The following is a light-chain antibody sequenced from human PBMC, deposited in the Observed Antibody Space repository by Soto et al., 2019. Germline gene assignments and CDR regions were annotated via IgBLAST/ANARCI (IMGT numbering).Light chain of an antibody. Sequence: QSALTQPASVSGSPGQSITISCTGTSSDVGGYNFVSWYQQHPGKAPKLMIYEVSHRPSGVSNRFSGSKSGNTASLTISGLQAEDEAVSYCSSYTSSSTLRGVFGGGTKVTVL. V-gene: IGLV2-14*01. CDR1: SSDVGGYNF. J-gene: IGLJ3*02. CDR3: SSYTSSSTLRGV. CDR2: EVS.